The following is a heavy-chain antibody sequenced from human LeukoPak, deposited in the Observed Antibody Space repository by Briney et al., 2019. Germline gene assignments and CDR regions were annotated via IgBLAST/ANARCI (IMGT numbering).Heavy chain of an antibody. V-gene: IGHV4-38-2*02. D-gene: IGHD2-8*01. Sequence: SETLSLTCTVSGYSISSGYYWGRIRQPPGKGLEWIATIYHSGSTYYNPSLQSRVAISVDTSKNQFSLRLRSVTAADTAVYYCARDYIMFDYYYMDAWGRGTTVTVSS. CDR1: GYSISSGYY. CDR3: ARDYIMFDYYYMDA. CDR2: IYHSGST. J-gene: IGHJ6*03.